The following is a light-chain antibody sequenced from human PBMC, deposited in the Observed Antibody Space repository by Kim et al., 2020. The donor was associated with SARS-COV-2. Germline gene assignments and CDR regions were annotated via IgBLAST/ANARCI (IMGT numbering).Light chain of an antibody. CDR3: QQYNNWPYT. Sequence: EIVMTQSPATLSVSPGERVTLSCRASQSVSSKLAWYQQKPGQAPRLLIYGASTRATGIPARFSGSGSGTEFTLTISSLQSEDFAVYYCQQYNNWPYTFGQGTKLEI. CDR2: GAS. CDR1: QSVSSK. J-gene: IGKJ2*01. V-gene: IGKV3-15*01.